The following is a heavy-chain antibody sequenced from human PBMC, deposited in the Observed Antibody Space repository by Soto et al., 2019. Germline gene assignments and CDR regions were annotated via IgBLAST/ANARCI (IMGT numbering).Heavy chain of an antibody. D-gene: IGHD4-17*01. J-gene: IGHJ6*04. CDR3: GRAPGGNGDSPALYYYGMDV. CDR2: IIPIFGTA. V-gene: IGHV1-69*13. Sequence: SVKVSCKASGDTFSFYTINWVRQAPGQGLEWMGGIIPIFGTANYAQKFQGRVTITADESTSTAYMELSSLRSEDTAVYYCGRAPGGNGDSPALYYYGMDVCAKGTSVTVPS. CDR1: GDTFSFYT.